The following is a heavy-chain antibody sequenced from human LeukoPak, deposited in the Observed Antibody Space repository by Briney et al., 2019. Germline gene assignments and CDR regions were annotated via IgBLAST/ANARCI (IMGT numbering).Heavy chain of an antibody. Sequence: GGSLRLSCAASGFTFNSFAMHWVRQAPGKGLEHLAFIQSDGIYKYYADSVKGRFTISRDNSKNTLYLQMNSLRAEDTAVYYCARGYCSSTSCQAEGWFDPWGQGTLVTVSS. V-gene: IGHV3-30*12. D-gene: IGHD2-2*01. CDR1: GFTFNSFA. J-gene: IGHJ5*02. CDR3: ARGYCSSTSCQAEGWFDP. CDR2: IQSDGIYK.